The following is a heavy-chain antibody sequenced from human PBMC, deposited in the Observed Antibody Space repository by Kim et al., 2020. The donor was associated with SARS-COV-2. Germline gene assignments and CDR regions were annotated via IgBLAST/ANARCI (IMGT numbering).Heavy chain of an antibody. CDR3: ARDWVPAAFNYGMDV. V-gene: IGHV3-53*01. Sequence: DSVKGRFTISRDNSKNTLYLQMNSLRAEDTAVYYCARDWVPAAFNYGMDVWGQGTTVTVSS. D-gene: IGHD2-2*01. J-gene: IGHJ6*02.